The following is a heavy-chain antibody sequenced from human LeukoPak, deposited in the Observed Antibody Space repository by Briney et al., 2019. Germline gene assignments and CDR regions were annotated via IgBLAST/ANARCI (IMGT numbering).Heavy chain of an antibody. D-gene: IGHD1-1*01. Sequence: SETPSLTCTVSGGSISSYYWSWIRQPPGKGLEWIGCINDSGSTNSNPSLKSRVTMSVDTSKNQFSLKLSSVTAADTAVYYCTRRGRNNWGEGNDYWGQGTLVTVSS. J-gene: IGHJ4*02. V-gene: IGHV4-59*08. CDR2: INDSGST. CDR1: GGSISSYY. CDR3: TRRGRNNWGEGNDY.